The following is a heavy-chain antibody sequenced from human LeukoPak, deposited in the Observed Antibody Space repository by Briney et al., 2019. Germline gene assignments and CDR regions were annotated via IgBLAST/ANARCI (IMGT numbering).Heavy chain of an antibody. J-gene: IGHJ6*03. CDR2: YHIGNT. CDR3: ARLWDSTGLYFYYYMDV. D-gene: IGHD6-19*01. V-gene: IGHV4-39*01. Sequence: PSETLSLTFTVSGVSIRGDTYYWGWIRQPPGKGLEWIGNYHIGNTYYNPSLKSRVTISEDTSKNQFSLRVNSVTAADTAVYYCARLWDSTGLYFYYYMDVWGEGTTVTVSS. CDR1: GVSIRGDTYY.